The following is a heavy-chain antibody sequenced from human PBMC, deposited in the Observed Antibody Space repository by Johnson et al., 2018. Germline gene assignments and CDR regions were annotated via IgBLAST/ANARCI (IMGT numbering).Heavy chain of an antibody. CDR2: IKQSGST. D-gene: IGHD2-21*02. CDR1: GGSISSSNW. V-gene: IGHV4-4*02. Sequence: QVQLQESGPGLVKPSGTLSLTCAVSGGSISSSNWWSWVRQPPGKGLEGIGEIKQSGSTNYNPSLKSRVTIPGEPSKTHVSLKLSSLPPADTGVYYCARGDPAADAFDIWGQGTMVTVSS. J-gene: IGHJ3*02. CDR3: ARGDPAADAFDI.